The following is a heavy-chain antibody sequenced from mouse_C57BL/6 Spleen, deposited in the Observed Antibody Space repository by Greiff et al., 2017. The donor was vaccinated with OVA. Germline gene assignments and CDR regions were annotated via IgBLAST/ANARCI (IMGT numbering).Heavy chain of an antibody. J-gene: IGHJ2*01. CDR3: ARWSGTRYFDH. D-gene: IGHD3-3*01. V-gene: IGHV1-55*01. Sequence: QVQLQQPGAELVKPGASVKMSCKASGYTFTSYWITWVKQRPGQGLEWIGDIYPGSGSANYNEKFKSKATLTADTSSSTAYMQLSSLTSEDSAVYYCARWSGTRYFDHWGQGTTLTVSS. CDR1: GYTFTSYW. CDR2: IYPGSGSA.